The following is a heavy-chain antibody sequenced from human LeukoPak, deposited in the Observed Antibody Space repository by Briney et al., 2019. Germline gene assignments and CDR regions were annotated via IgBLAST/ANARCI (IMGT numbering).Heavy chain of an antibody. Sequence: GRSLRLSCAASGFTFDDYAMHWVRQAPGKGLEWVSGISWNSGSIGYADSVKGRFTISRDNAKNSLYLQMNSLRAEDTALYYCAKDLMAYYDFWSGYSPFDYWGQGTLVTVSS. J-gene: IGHJ4*02. D-gene: IGHD3-3*01. CDR1: GFTFDDYA. CDR2: ISWNSGSI. CDR3: AKDLMAYYDFWSGYSPFDY. V-gene: IGHV3-9*01.